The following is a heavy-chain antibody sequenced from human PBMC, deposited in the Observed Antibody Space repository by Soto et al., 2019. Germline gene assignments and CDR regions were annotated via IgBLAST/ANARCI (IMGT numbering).Heavy chain of an antibody. V-gene: IGHV5-51*01. Sequence: GESLKSSCKSTGSGFWIAWVRQMPGKGLEWIGSIYPGDSDTRYNPSFQGLATISADRFISASYLQRTSLKASDTAMYYCVRQHPLDSNAWYIWGQGALVTVSS. J-gene: IGHJ4*02. CDR2: IYPGDSDT. CDR3: VRQHPLDSNAWYI. CDR1: GSGFW. D-gene: IGHD6-19*01.